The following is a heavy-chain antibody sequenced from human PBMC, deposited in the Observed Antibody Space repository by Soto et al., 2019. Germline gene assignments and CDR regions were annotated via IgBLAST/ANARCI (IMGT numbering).Heavy chain of an antibody. CDR1: GGSISSYY. CDR2: IYYSGST. Sequence: PSETLSLTCTVSGGSISSYYWSWIRQPPGKGLEWIGYIYYSGSTNYNPSLKSRVTISVDTSKNQFSLKLSSVTAADTAVYYCARETQPGGYFDYWGQGTLVTVSS. V-gene: IGHV4-59*01. J-gene: IGHJ4*02. CDR3: ARETQPGGYFDY. D-gene: IGHD2-2*01.